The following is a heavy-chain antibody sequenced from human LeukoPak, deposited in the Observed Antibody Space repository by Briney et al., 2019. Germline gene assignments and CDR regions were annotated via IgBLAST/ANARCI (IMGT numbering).Heavy chain of an antibody. CDR2: IKQDGSEK. J-gene: IGHJ5*02. Sequence: WGSLRLSCAASGFTFSSYWMSWVRQAPGKGLEWVANIKQDGSEKYYVDSVKGRFTISRDNSKNTLYLQMNSLRAEDTAVYYCAKRGGYCSGGSCYCWFDPWGQGTLVTVSS. V-gene: IGHV3-7*01. CDR3: AKRGGYCSGGSCYCWFDP. D-gene: IGHD2-15*01. CDR1: GFTFSSYW.